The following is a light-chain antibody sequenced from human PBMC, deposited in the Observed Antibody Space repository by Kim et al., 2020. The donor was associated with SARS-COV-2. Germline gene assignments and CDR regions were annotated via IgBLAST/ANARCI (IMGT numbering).Light chain of an antibody. V-gene: IGKV3-11*01. Sequence: EIVLTQSPATLSLSPGERATLSCRVSQSVSSYLAWYQQKPGQAPRLLIYDASNRATGIPARFSGSGSGTDFTLTISSLEPEDFAVYYCQQRTHWPPLTFGGGTKVDIK. CDR2: DAS. CDR1: QSVSSY. CDR3: QQRTHWPPLT. J-gene: IGKJ4*01.